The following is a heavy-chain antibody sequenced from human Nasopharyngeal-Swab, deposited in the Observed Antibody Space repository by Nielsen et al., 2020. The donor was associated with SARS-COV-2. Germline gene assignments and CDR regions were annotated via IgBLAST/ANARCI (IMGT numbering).Heavy chain of an antibody. D-gene: IGHD3-10*01. CDR1: GFTFSSYA. Sequence: GESLKISCAASGFTFSSYAMSWVRQAPGKGLEWVSAISGSGGSTYYADSVKGRFTISRDNSKNTLYLQMNSLRAEDTAVYYCARRYYYGSGSYYEDGYYFDYWGQGTLVTVSS. CDR3: ARRYYYGSGSYYEDGYYFDY. V-gene: IGHV3-23*01. CDR2: ISGSGGST. J-gene: IGHJ4*02.